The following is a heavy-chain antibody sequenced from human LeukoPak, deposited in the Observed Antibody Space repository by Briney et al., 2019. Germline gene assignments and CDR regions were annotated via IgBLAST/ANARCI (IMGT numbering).Heavy chain of an antibody. V-gene: IGHV1-18*01. CDR1: GYTFTSYG. CDR2: ISAYNGNT. Sequence: ASVKVSCKASGYTFTSYGISWVRQAPGQGLEWMGWISAYNGNTNYAQKLQGRVTMTTDTSTSTAYMELSSLRSEDTAVYYCARARATIVSDAFDIWGQGTMVTVSS. CDR3: ARARATIVSDAFDI. J-gene: IGHJ3*02. D-gene: IGHD1-26*01.